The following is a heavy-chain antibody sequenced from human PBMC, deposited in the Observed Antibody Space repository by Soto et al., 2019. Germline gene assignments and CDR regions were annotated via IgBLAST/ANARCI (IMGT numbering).Heavy chain of an antibody. CDR2: ISSSSSTI. CDR1: GFTFSSYS. V-gene: IGHV3-48*01. CDR3: ARDQDSIAAAGTGWVDP. Sequence: GGSLRLSCAASGFTFSSYSMNWVRQAPGKGLEWVSYISSSSSTIYYADSVKGRFTISRDNAKNSLYLQMNSLRAEDTAVYYCARDQDSIAAAGTGWVDPWGQGTLVTVSS. J-gene: IGHJ5*02. D-gene: IGHD6-13*01.